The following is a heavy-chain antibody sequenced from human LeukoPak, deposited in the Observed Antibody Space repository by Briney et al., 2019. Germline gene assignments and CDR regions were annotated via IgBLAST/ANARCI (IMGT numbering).Heavy chain of an antibody. D-gene: IGHD2-2*01. CDR3: ARDKYRGSLLGDYMDV. CDR2: ICTSGST. J-gene: IGHJ6*03. Sequence: SETLSLTCTASGFTINNYFWSWIRQPAGKGLEWIWRICTSGSTNCNASLKSRVTMSADTSTNQFSLKQSYVMSADTAVYYRARDKYRGSLLGDYMDVWGKGTTVTVSS. V-gene: IGHV4-4*07. CDR1: GFTINNYF.